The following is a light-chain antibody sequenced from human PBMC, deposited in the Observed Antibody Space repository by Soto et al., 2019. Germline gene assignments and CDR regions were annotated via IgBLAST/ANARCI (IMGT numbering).Light chain of an antibody. CDR1: PSVSNS. J-gene: IGKJ4*01. Sequence: ESVLTQSPATLSLSPGERATLSCRASPSVSNSLAWYQHKPGQAPRLLIYDASNRATGVPTRFSGSGSGTQFTLTIRSLEREDFAVYYCQQRNKWPPVTFGGGTRVEIK. CDR3: QQRNKWPPVT. V-gene: IGKV3-11*01. CDR2: DAS.